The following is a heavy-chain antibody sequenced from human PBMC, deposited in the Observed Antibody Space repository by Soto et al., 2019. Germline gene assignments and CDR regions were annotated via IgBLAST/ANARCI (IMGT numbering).Heavy chain of an antibody. CDR1: GYTFTSYG. CDR2: ISAYNGNT. J-gene: IGHJ5*02. CDR3: ARDHPTVVTPVWFDP. Sequence: ASVKVSCKASGYTFTSYGISWVRQAPGQGLEWMGWISAYNGNTNYAQKLQGRVTMTTDTSTSTAYMELRSLRSDDTAVYYCARDHPTVVTPVWFDPWGQGTLVTVSS. V-gene: IGHV1-18*01. D-gene: IGHD4-17*01.